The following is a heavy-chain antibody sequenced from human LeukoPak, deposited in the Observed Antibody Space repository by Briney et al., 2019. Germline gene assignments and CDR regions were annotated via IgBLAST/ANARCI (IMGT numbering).Heavy chain of an antibody. Sequence: GGALRLCCAASGFTFSSYAMASVRQARGKGVEWVSTISGSGGSTYYADSVKGRFTISRDYSKNTLYLQMNSLRADDTAVYYCAKDPYYDSTGYDYKGYFDFWGQGTLVTVSS. CDR3: AKDPYYDSTGYDYKGYFDF. J-gene: IGHJ4*02. D-gene: IGHD3-22*01. CDR1: GFTFSSYA. CDR2: ISGSGGST. V-gene: IGHV3-23*01.